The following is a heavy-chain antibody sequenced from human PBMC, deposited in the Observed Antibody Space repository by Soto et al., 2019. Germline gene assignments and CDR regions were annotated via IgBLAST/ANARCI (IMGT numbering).Heavy chain of an antibody. CDR1: GFILSDHY. J-gene: IGHJ1*01. Sequence: EVQLVESGGGLVQPGGSLRLSCAASGFILSDHYMDWVRQAPGKGLERVGRSRNKANRYTAEYVASVKGRFTISSDESKNSLYLQMISLRIEDTAVYYCGRAAPPFQHWGQGTLVTVSS. CDR2: SRNKANRYTA. CDR3: GRAAPPFQH. D-gene: IGHD6-25*01. V-gene: IGHV3-72*01.